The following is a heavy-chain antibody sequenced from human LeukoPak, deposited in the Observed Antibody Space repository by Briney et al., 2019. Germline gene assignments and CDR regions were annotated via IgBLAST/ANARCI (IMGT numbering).Heavy chain of an antibody. V-gene: IGHV1-8*01. J-gene: IGHJ4*02. CDR1: GYTFTSYD. Sequence: ASVKVSCKASGYTFTSYDIHWVRQATGQGLEWMGWMNPNSGNTGYAQKFQGRVTMTRKTSITTAYMELSSLRSEDTAVYYCARAPYYDILTGYYLFDYWGQGTLVTVSS. D-gene: IGHD3-9*01. CDR2: MNPNSGNT. CDR3: ARAPYYDILTGYYLFDY.